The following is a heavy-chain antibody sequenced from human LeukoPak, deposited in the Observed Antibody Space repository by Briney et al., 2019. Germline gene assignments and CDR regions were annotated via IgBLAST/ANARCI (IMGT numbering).Heavy chain of an antibody. J-gene: IGHJ4*02. CDR2: MNPNSGNT. V-gene: IGHV1-8*03. CDR3: ARASYYYDSSGYYYDSSGYFDY. Sequence: GASVKASCKASGYTFTTYDINWVRQATGQGLEWMGWMNPNSGNTGYAQKFQGRVTITRNTSISTAYMELSSLRSEDTAVYYCARASYYYDSSGYYYDSSGYFDYWDQGTLVTVSS. CDR1: GYTFTTYD. D-gene: IGHD3-22*01.